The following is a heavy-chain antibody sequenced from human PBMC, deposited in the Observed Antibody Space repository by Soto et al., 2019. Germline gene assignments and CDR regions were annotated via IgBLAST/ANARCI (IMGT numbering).Heavy chain of an antibody. Sequence: QVQLVESGGGVVQPGRSLRLSCAASGFTFSSYVMHWVRQAPGKGLEWVAVISYDGSNKYYADSVKGRFIISRDNSKNTLYLQMNSLRAEDTAVYYCARDELGIVRSRAYFDYWGQGTLVTVSS. CDR3: ARDELGIVRSRAYFDY. J-gene: IGHJ4*02. CDR2: ISYDGSNK. CDR1: GFTFSSYV. D-gene: IGHD7-27*01. V-gene: IGHV3-30-3*01.